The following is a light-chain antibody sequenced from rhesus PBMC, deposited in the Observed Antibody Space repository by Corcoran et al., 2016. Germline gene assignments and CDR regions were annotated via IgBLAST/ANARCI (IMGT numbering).Light chain of an antibody. J-gene: IGKJ1*01. CDR2: RAA. CDR3: QPHKNSPPWT. Sequence: DIQMTQSPSSLSASVGDRVTITCRASQGISNWLAWYQQKPGKAPKLLIYRAANLETGVPSRFSGIGSRTDFPPTNSSLQTEDTATYFCQPHKNSPPWTFGQGTKVEIK. CDR1: QGISNW. V-gene: IGKV1-69*01.